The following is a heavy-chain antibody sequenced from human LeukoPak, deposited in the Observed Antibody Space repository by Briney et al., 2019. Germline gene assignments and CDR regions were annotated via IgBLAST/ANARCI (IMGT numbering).Heavy chain of an antibody. Sequence: SETLSLTCTVSGXSISSYYWSWIRQPPGKGLEWIGYIYYSGSTNYNPSLKSRVTISVDTSKNQFSLKLSSVTAADTAVYYCARGGSTGTNLNWVDPWGQGTLVTVSS. J-gene: IGHJ5*02. D-gene: IGHD1-1*01. CDR3: ARGGSTGTNLNWVDP. CDR2: IYYSGST. CDR1: GXSISSYY. V-gene: IGHV4-59*01.